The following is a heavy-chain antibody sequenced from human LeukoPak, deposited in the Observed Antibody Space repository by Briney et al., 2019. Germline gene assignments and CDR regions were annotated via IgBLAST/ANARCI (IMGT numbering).Heavy chain of an antibody. CDR3: ASRAGAPGVFGS. CDR2: IFPGVSDT. J-gene: IGHJ4*02. CDR1: GYSFTTYW. Sequence: MHGQSLTISCKVSGYSFTTYWIGWVRYMPAGCLELMGIIFPGVSDTRSSPSFQDQVTISADKSISTDYLQWNSLKASDTAMYYCASRAGAPGVFGSWGQGTLVTVSS. V-gene: IGHV5-51*01. D-gene: IGHD3-10*01.